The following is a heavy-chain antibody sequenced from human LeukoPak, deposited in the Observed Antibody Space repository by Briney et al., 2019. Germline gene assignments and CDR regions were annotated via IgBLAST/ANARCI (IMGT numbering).Heavy chain of an antibody. CDR2: IYYSGST. CDR1: GGSISSYY. D-gene: IGHD6-6*01. J-gene: IGHJ5*02. CDR3: AREAARGLTMDWFDP. V-gene: IGHV4-59*01. Sequence: PSEPLTLTCTVSGGSISSYYWSWIRQPPGKGLEWIGYIYYSGSTNYNPSLKSRVPISVDTSQNQFSLKLSSVTAADTAVYYCAREAARGLTMDWFDPWGQGTLVTVSS.